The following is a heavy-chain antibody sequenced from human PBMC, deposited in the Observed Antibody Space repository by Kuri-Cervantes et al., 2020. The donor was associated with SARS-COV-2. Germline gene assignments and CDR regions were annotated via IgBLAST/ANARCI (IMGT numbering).Heavy chain of an antibody. CDR2: ISYDGNE. V-gene: IGHV3-30*03. Sequence: GESLKISCAASGFTFSTYGMHWVRQAPGKGLEWVALISYDGNEYCADSVRGRFTISRDNSKNTLYLQLSNLRTEDTAVYYCAGFPEWELLPFDIWGQGTMVTVSS. J-gene: IGHJ3*02. CDR3: AGFPEWELLPFDI. D-gene: IGHD1-26*01. CDR1: GFTFSTYG.